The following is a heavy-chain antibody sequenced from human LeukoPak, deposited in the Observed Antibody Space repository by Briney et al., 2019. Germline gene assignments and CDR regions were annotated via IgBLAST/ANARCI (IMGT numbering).Heavy chain of an antibody. Sequence: SETLSLTCAVSGGSISSSNWWSWVRQPPGKGLEWIGEIYHSGSTNYNPSLKSRVTISVDTSKNQFSLKLSSVTAADTAVYYCARGQGYSGYDAFDIWGQGTMVTVSS. D-gene: IGHD5-12*01. V-gene: IGHV4-4*02. J-gene: IGHJ3*02. CDR3: ARGQGYSGYDAFDI. CDR2: IYHSGST. CDR1: GGSISSSNW.